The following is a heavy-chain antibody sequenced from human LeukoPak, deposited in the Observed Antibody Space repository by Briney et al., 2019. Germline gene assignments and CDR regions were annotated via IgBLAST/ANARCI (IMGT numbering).Heavy chain of an antibody. D-gene: IGHD6-19*01. J-gene: IGHJ5*02. CDR3: ARAPYSSGWRGFDP. V-gene: IGHV4-59*01. Sequence: SETLSLTCTVSGGSISPYYWSWIRQPPGKGLEWIGYIYYSGSTNYNPSLKSRVTISVDTSKNQFSLKLSPVTAADTAVYYCARAPYSSGWRGFDPWGQGTLVTVSS. CDR1: GGSISPYY. CDR2: IYYSGST.